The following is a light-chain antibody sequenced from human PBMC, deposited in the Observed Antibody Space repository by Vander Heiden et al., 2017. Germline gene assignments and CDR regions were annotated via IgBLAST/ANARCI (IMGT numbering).Light chain of an antibody. J-gene: IGKJ1*01. V-gene: IGKV1D-8*03. CDR1: QVISSY. CDR2: GAS. Sequence: VIWVTQSPSLLSAFAGDRVTIRSRMSQVISSYLAWYQQKPGKAPDILIYGASTLQSGVPSRFSGSGSGTDFTLTISGLQSEDSATYYCQQYYSFPPTFGQGTKVEIK. CDR3: QQYYSFPPT.